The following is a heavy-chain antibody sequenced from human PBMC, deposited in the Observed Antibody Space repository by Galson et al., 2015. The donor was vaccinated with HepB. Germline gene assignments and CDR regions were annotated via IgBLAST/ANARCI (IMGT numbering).Heavy chain of an antibody. Sequence: SLRLSCAASGFPVSSYYMSWVRQAPGKGLEWVSLIYSGGSTDYAQSLKGRFTLPRERCKKKPYLKMNSLRAEDTAVYYCARQAITGTDSFDIWGRGTVVTVSS. CDR2: IYSGGST. J-gene: IGHJ3*02. CDR3: ARQAITGTDSFDI. CDR1: GFPVSSYY. D-gene: IGHD1-20*01. V-gene: IGHV3-53*01.